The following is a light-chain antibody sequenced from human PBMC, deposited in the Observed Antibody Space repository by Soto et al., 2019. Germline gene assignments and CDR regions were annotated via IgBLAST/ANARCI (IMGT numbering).Light chain of an antibody. CDR3: QQYNSYSWT. J-gene: IGKJ1*01. Sequence: DFQMIQSPSTLSVSVGDRVTITCRATQPISNRLAWYQQKPGKAPKLLIYDASSLESGVPSRFSCSGSGTEFTLTISSLQPDDFATYYCQQYNSYSWTFGQGTKVDIK. CDR1: QPISNR. CDR2: DAS. V-gene: IGKV1-5*01.